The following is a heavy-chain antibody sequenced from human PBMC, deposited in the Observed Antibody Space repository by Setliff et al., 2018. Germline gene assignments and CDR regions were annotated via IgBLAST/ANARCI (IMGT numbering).Heavy chain of an antibody. CDR3: ARGGGSVLPNYYYFNYMDV. CDR2: INHSGST. V-gene: IGHV4-34*01. CDR1: GGSFSGYS. D-gene: IGHD2-15*01. Sequence: SETLSLTCAVYGGSFSGYSWSWIRQPPGKGLEWIGKINHSGSTNYNPSLKSRVTISIDTSKNQFSLQLTSVTAADTAIYYCARGGGSVLPNYYYFNYMDVWGKGTAVTVS. J-gene: IGHJ6*03.